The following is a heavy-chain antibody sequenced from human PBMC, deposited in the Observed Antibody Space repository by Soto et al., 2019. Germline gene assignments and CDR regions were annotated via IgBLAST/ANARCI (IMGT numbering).Heavy chain of an antibody. CDR2: IHNDGSTT. J-gene: IGHJ4*01. CDR1: GFTFSSYW. CDR3: ARDNWNSY. Sequence: GGSLRISCAASGFTFSSYWMHWVRQAPGKGLMWVSRIHNDGSTTRYADSVKGRFTISRDNAKNTLYLQMSSLRVEDTAVYYCARDNWNSYWGQGTLVTGSA. V-gene: IGHV3-74*01. D-gene: IGHD1-7*01.